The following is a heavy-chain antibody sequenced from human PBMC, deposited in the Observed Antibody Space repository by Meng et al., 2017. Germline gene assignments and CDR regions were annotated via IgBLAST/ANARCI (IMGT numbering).Heavy chain of an antibody. CDR3: ARDSSSGWYHNY. D-gene: IGHD6-19*01. V-gene: IGHV3-53*01. Sequence: EVQLAEPGGGLIPPGGSLSLSCTASGFSVTTSYMSWVRQAPGKGLEWVSVIYSGGSTYYADSVKGRFSISRDNSKNTLYLQMNSLRAEDTAVYFCARDSSSGWYHNYWGQGTLVTVSS. CDR2: IYSGGST. J-gene: IGHJ4*02. CDR1: GFSVTTSY.